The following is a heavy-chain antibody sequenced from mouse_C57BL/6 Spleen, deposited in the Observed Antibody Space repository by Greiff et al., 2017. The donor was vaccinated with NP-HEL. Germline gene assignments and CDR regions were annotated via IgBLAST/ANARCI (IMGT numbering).Heavy chain of an antibody. Sequence: VQLKESGGGLVQPGGSMKLSCVASGFTFSNYWMNWVRQSPEKGLEWVAQIRLKSDNYATHYAVSVKGMFTISRDDSKSSVYLQMNNLRAEDTEIYYCTGEGVTDYWGQGTTLTVSS. J-gene: IGHJ2*01. V-gene: IGHV6-3*01. CDR2: IRLKSDNYAT. D-gene: IGHD2-1*01. CDR1: GFTFSNYW. CDR3: TGEGVTDY.